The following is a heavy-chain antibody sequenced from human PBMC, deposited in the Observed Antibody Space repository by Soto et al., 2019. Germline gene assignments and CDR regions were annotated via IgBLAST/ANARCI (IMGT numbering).Heavy chain of an antibody. CDR3: ASITPYCSGGSCFP. J-gene: IGHJ5*02. D-gene: IGHD2-15*01. Sequence: QVQLQESGPGLVKPSGTLSLTCAVSGGSISSSNWWSWVRQPPGKGLAWIGEIYHSGSTNYNPSLKSRVTISVDKSKNQFSLKLSSVTAADTAVYYCASITPYCSGGSCFPWGQGTLVTVSS. CDR2: IYHSGST. V-gene: IGHV4-4*02. CDR1: GGSISSSNW.